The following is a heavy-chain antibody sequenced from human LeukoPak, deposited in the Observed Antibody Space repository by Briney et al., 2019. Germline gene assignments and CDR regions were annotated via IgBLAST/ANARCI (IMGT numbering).Heavy chain of an antibody. CDR3: AKVRVGGYSCGYHYYYGMDV. Sequence: SGGSLRLSCAASGLTFSSYAMSWVREAPGKGLEWVSAISGSGGSTYYADSVKGRFTISRDNSKNTLYLQMNSLRAEDTAVYYCAKVRVGGYSCGYHYYYGMDVWGQGTTVTVSS. V-gene: IGHV3-23*01. J-gene: IGHJ6*02. CDR2: ISGSGGST. D-gene: IGHD5-18*01. CDR1: GLTFSSYA.